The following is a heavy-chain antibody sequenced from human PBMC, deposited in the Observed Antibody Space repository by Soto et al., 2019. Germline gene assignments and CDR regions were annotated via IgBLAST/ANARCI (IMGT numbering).Heavy chain of an antibody. CDR3: AKLGGSSWYERIFQH. D-gene: IGHD6-13*01. Sequence: EVQLVESGGGLVQPGRSLRLSCAASGFTFDDYAMHWVRQAPGKGLEWVSGISWNSGSIGYADSVKGRFTISRDNAKNSLYLQMNSLRAEDTALYYCAKLGGSSWYERIFQHWGQGTLVTVSS. CDR2: ISWNSGSI. CDR1: GFTFDDYA. V-gene: IGHV3-9*01. J-gene: IGHJ1*01.